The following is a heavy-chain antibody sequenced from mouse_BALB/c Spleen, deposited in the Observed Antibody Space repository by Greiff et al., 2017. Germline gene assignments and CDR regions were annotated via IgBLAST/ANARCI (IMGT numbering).Heavy chain of an antibody. D-gene: IGHD1-1*01. CDR1: GFSLTSYD. J-gene: IGHJ2*01. Sequence: VQLQESGPGLVAPSQSLSITCTVSGFSLTSYDISWIRQPPGKGLEWLGVIWTGGGTNYNSAFMSRLSISKDNSKSQVFLKMNSLQTDDTAIYYCVRGYYYGYYFDYWGQGTTLTVSS. CDR3: VRGYYYGYYFDY. V-gene: IGHV2-9-2*01. CDR2: IWTGGGT.